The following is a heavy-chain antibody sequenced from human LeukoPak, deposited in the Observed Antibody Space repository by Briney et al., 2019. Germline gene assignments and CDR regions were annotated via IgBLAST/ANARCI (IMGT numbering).Heavy chain of an antibody. CDR3: ARRVAVAGRNDWFDP. CDR2: IYYSGNT. Sequence: SETLSLTCTVSGGSITSGTYYWGWLRQPPGKGLEWIGSIYYSGNTYYNPSLKSRVSISIDTSKSQFSLKLNSVPAADTAVYYCARRVAVAGRNDWFDPWGQGTLVTVSS. CDR1: GGSITSGTYY. V-gene: IGHV4-39*01. D-gene: IGHD6-19*01. J-gene: IGHJ5*02.